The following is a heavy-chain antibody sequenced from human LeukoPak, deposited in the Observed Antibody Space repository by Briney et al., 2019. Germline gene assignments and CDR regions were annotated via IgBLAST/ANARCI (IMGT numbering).Heavy chain of an antibody. Sequence: GGSLRLSCAASGFTFDDYAMHWVRQAPGKGLEWVSGISWNSGSIGYADSVKGRFTISRDNAKNSLYLQMNSLRAEDTALYYCAKDSLVRGNFDYWGQGTLVTVSS. D-gene: IGHD3-10*01. CDR1: GFTFDDYA. J-gene: IGHJ4*02. CDR2: ISWNSGSI. CDR3: AKDSLVRGNFDY. V-gene: IGHV3-9*01.